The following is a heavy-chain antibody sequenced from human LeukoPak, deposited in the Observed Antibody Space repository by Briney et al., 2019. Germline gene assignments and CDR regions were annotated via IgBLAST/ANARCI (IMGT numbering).Heavy chain of an antibody. J-gene: IGHJ4*02. D-gene: IGHD3-10*01. CDR2: IYSAGGT. Sequence: GGSLRLSCAASGFTVSSNYMTWVRQAPGKGLEWVSLIYSAGGTYYTDSVKGRLTISRHSSKNTLYLQMNSLRGEDTAVYYRARDRGSGSYFDYWGQGTLVTVSS. V-gene: IGHV3-53*04. CDR3: ARDRGSGSYFDY. CDR1: GFTVSSNY.